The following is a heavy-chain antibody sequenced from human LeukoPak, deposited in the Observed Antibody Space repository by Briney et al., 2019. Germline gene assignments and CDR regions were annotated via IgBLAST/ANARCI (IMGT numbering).Heavy chain of an antibody. V-gene: IGHV1-69*13. CDR2: IIPIFGTA. CDR3: ASQRGGTTPTGYYYYMDV. CDR1: GGTFSSYA. J-gene: IGHJ6*03. D-gene: IGHD3-9*01. Sequence: ASVKVSCKASGGTFSSYAISWVRQAPGQGLEWMGGIIPIFGTANYAQKFQGRVTITADESTSTAYMELSSLRSEDTAVYYCASQRGGTTPTGYYYYMDVWGKGTTVTVSS.